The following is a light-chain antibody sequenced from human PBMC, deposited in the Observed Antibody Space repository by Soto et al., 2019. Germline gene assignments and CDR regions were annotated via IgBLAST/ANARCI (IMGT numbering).Light chain of an antibody. CDR1: QSVSSS. V-gene: IGKV3-11*01. CDR3: QQRSNWPSLT. CDR2: DAS. J-gene: IGKJ4*01. Sequence: EIVLTQSPATLSLSPGERATLSCRASQSVSSSLAWYQQKPGQAPSLLIYDASTRATGIPARFSGSGSGTDFTLTISSLEPEDFAVYYCQQRSNWPSLTFGGGTKVVIK.